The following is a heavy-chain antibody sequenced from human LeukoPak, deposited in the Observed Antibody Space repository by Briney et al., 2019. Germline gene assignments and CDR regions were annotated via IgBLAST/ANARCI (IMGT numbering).Heavy chain of an antibody. CDR1: GYGFTSYW. Sequence: GESLKISFKGSGYGFTSYWIGWVRQMPGKGMEWRGIIYPGESDTRNSPSFQGEVTISEDKCIRTTSLQRRSLKASDTAMYYCARHPRDFVDYWGQGTLVTVSS. V-gene: IGHV5-51*01. CDR2: IYPGESDT. J-gene: IGHJ4*02. D-gene: IGHD3-3*01. CDR3: ARHPRDFVDY.